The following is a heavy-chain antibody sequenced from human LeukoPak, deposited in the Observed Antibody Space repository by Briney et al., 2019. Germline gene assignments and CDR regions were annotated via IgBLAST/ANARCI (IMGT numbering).Heavy chain of an antibody. CDR3: ARAPGYCSTTSCEYYYMDV. V-gene: IGHV4-4*07. CDR1: GGSLSSYY. D-gene: IGHD2-2*01. Sequence: PSETLSLTCTVSGGSLSSYYWSWIRQPAGKGLEWIGRVYTSGSTNYNPSLKSRVTMSIDTSKNQFSLEVSSVTAADTAVYYCARAPGYCSTTSCEYYYMDVWGKGTTVTVSS. J-gene: IGHJ6*03. CDR2: VYTSGST.